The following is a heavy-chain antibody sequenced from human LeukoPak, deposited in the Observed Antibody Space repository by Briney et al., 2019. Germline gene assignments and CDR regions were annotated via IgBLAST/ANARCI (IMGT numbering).Heavy chain of an antibody. V-gene: IGHV1-8*01. J-gene: IGHJ6*03. Sequence: PEASVKVSCKASGYTFTSYDINWVRQATGQGLEWMGWMNPNSGNTGYAQRFQGRVTITRNTSISTGFMELSSLRSEDTAVYYCARRAVGNSYYYYMDVWGKGTTVTVSS. D-gene: IGHD6-19*01. CDR1: GYTFTSYD. CDR2: MNPNSGNT. CDR3: ARRAVGNSYYYYMDV.